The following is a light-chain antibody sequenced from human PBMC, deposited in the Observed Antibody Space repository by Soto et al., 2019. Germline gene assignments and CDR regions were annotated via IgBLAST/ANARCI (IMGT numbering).Light chain of an antibody. CDR3: QQVSHYPYT. J-gene: IGKJ2*01. V-gene: IGKV1-9*01. Sequence: DIQLPQSPSFLPASVVDRVTISCRASYDISSSLAWYQQEPGKAPQLLSYDSSTLHIGVPSRFTGSVSGREFTLTISGLQFGDFATYFCQQVSHYPYTFGQGTKLEI. CDR2: DSS. CDR1: YDISSS.